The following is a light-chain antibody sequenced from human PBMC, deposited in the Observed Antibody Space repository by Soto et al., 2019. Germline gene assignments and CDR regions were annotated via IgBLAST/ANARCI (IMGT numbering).Light chain of an antibody. J-gene: IGLJ2*01. Sequence: QSVLTQPPSASGTPGQRVTISCSGSSSNIGSKTVNWYQQLPGTAPKLLIYSNNQRPSGVPDRFSGSKSGTSASLAISGRQSEDEADYDCAAWDDSLNGVVFGGGTKLTVL. V-gene: IGLV1-44*01. CDR2: SNN. CDR3: AAWDDSLNGVV. CDR1: SSNIGSKT.